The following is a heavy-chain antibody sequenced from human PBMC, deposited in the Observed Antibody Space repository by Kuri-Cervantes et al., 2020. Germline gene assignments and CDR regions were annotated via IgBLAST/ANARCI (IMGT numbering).Heavy chain of an antibody. CDR1: GGSFSGYY. J-gene: IGHJ5*02. CDR2: INHSGST. CDR3: ARAVVAAP. D-gene: IGHD2-15*01. Sequence: GSLRLSCAVYGGSFSGYYWSWIRQPPGKGLEWIGEINHSGSTNYNPSLKSRVTISVDTSKNQFSLELSSVTAADTAVYYCARAVVAAPWGQGTLVTVSS. V-gene: IGHV4-34*01.